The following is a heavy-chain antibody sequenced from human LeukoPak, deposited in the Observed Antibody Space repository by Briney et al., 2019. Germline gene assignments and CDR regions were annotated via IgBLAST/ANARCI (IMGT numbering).Heavy chain of an antibody. CDR3: ARLLSIADAFDI. V-gene: IGHV4-39*01. CDR2: IYYSGST. CDR1: GGSISSSSYY. D-gene: IGHD2/OR15-2a*01. J-gene: IGHJ3*02. Sequence: QPSETLSLTCTVSGGSISSSSYYWGWIRQPPGKGLEWIGSIYYSGSTYYNPSLKSRVTISVDTSKNQFSLKLSSVTAADTAIYYCARLLSIADAFDIWGQGTMVTVSS.